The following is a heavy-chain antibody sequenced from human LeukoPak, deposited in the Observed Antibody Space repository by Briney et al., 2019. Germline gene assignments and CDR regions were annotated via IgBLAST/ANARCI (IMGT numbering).Heavy chain of an antibody. J-gene: IGHJ4*02. D-gene: IGHD6-13*01. CDR1: GFTFDDYG. CDR2: INWNGGST. Sequence: PGGSMRLSCAASGFTFDDYGMRWVRQAPGKGLEWVSGINWNGGSTGYADPVTGRFTISRDNAKNSLYLQMNSLRAEDTALYYCARGLAAAGTAYWGQGTLVTVSS. CDR3: ARGLAAAGTAY. V-gene: IGHV3-20*04.